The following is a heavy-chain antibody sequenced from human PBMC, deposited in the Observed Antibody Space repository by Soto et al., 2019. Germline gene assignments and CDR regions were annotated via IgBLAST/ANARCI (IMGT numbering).Heavy chain of an antibody. D-gene: IGHD4-17*01. CDR3: ARGATVTAGYWYFDL. V-gene: IGHV1-69*02. J-gene: IGHJ2*01. Sequence: QVQLVQSGAEVKKPGSSVKVSCKASGGTFSSYTISWVRQAPGQGLEWMGRIIPILGIANYAQKFQGRVTITADKSTSTAYMELRSLRSEDTAVYYCARGATVTAGYWYFDLWGRGTLVTVSS. CDR2: IIPILGIA. CDR1: GGTFSSYT.